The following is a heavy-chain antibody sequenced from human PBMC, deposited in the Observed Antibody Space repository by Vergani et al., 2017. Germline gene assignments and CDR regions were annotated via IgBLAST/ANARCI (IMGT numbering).Heavy chain of an antibody. CDR3: AVPDDAFDI. V-gene: IGHV4-39*01. CDR1: GRSISSSSYY. CDR2: IYYSGST. Sequence: QLQLQESGPGLVKTSETLSLTCTVSGRSISSSSYYWGWIRQPPGKGLEWIGSIYYSGSTYYNQSLKSQVTISVDTSKNQFSLKLSSVTAAVTAVYYCAVPDDAFDIWGQGTMVTVSS. J-gene: IGHJ3*02.